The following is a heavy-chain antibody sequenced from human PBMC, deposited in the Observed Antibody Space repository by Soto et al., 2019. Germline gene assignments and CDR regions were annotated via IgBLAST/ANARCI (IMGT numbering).Heavy chain of an antibody. CDR1: GFTFSSYG. Sequence: QVQLVESGGGVVQPGRSLRLSCAASGFTFSSYGMHWVRQAPGKGLEWLAVIWYDGSNKYYADSVKGRFTISRDNSKNTLYLKMNSLRAEDTAVYYCAREADIVVVPAAMSDAFDIWVQGTMVTVSS. J-gene: IGHJ3*02. CDR2: IWYDGSNK. V-gene: IGHV3-33*01. D-gene: IGHD2-2*01. CDR3: AREADIVVVPAAMSDAFDI.